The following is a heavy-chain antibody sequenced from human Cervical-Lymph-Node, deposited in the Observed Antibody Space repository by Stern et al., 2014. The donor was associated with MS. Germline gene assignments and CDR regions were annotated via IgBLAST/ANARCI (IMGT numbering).Heavy chain of an antibody. V-gene: IGHV3-33*01. Sequence: VQLLESGGGVVQPGRSLGLSCAASGFTFSSYGMHWVRQAPGKGLAWVAVISYDGSNKEYTGSVKGRFTISRDNSKNTLYLQMNSLRAEDTAVYYCAREYCYGGSCYGSPLDYWGQGNLVTVSS. CDR3: AREYCYGGSCYGSPLDY. J-gene: IGHJ4*02. D-gene: IGHD2-15*01. CDR1: GFTFSSYG. CDR2: ISYDGSNK.